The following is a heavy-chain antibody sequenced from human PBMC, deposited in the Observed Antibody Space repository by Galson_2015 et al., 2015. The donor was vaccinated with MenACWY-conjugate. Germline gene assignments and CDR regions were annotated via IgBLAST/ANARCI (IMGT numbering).Heavy chain of an antibody. CDR2: IYYSGST. Sequence: ETLSLTCAVSGGSIHSDNYFWGWIRQPPGEGLEWIGSIYYSGSTYYNPSLKSRVTMSVDTSKNQFSLKLSSVTAADTAVYYCARDRWGYWFDPWGQGTRVTVSS. J-gene: IGHJ5*02. CDR3: ARDRWGYWFDP. V-gene: IGHV4-39*07. D-gene: IGHD2-21*01. CDR1: GGSIHSDNYF.